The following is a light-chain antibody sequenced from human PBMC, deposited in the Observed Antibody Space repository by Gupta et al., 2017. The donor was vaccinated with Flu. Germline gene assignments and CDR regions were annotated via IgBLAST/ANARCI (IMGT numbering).Light chain of an antibody. CDR3: QQDQSYSWT. CDR2: RAS. V-gene: IGKV1-5*03. CDR1: QSINSW. Sequence: DIQMPESTSTLSAYIGDRVTITCRASQSINSWLAWYQQKPGKAPKLLLYRASNLESGVPSRFSGSESGTEFTLTISSLQPDDFATYYCQQDQSYSWTFGQGTKVEIK. J-gene: IGKJ1*01.